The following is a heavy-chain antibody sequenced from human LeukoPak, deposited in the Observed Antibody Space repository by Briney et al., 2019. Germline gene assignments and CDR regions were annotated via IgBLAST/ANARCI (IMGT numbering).Heavy chain of an antibody. CDR3: ARGPEEWELHQD. V-gene: IGHV1-46*01. Sequence: ASVKVSCKASGYTFTSYYMHWVRQAPGQGLEWMGIINPSGGSTNYAQKFQGRVTITADKSTSTACMELSSLRSEDTAVYCCARGPEEWELHQDWGQGTLVTVSS. CDR1: GYTFTSYY. CDR2: INPSGGST. J-gene: IGHJ4*02. D-gene: IGHD1-26*01.